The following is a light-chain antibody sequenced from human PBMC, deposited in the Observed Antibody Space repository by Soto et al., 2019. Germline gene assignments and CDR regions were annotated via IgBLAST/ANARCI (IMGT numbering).Light chain of an antibody. Sequence: QSALTQPPSASGTPGQRVTISCSGSSSNIGSNTVNWYQQLPGTAPKLLIYSNNQRPSGVPDRFSGSKSGTSASLAISGLQSEDEADYYCAAWDDSLNEVFGTRTKVTVL. CDR1: SSNIGSNT. V-gene: IGLV1-44*01. J-gene: IGLJ1*01. CDR2: SNN. CDR3: AAWDDSLNEV.